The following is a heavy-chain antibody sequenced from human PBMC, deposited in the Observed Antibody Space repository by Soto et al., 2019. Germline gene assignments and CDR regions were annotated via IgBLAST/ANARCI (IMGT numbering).Heavy chain of an antibody. Sequence: PGGSLRLSCAASGFTFSSYWMSWVRQAPGKGLEWVANIKQDGSEKYYVDSVKGRFTISRDNAKNSLYLQMNSLRAEDTAVYYCARELDIVAAPIETFDYWGQGTLVTVSS. CDR3: ARELDIVAAPIETFDY. D-gene: IGHD5-12*01. J-gene: IGHJ4*02. CDR2: IKQDGSEK. V-gene: IGHV3-7*05. CDR1: GFTFSSYW.